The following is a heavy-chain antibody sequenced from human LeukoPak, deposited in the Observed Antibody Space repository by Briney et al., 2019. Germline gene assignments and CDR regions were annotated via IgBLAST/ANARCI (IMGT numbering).Heavy chain of an antibody. V-gene: IGHV4-30-4*08. D-gene: IGHD3-3*02. J-gene: IGHJ3*02. Sequence: SETLSLTCTVSGRSISCGDYYWSWIRQPPGKGLEWIGYIYYSGSTYYNPSLKSRVTISVDTSKNQFSLKLSSVTAADTAVYYCARDPPSFFAFDIWGQGTMVTVSS. CDR2: IYYSGST. CDR1: GRSISCGDYY. CDR3: ARDPPSFFAFDI.